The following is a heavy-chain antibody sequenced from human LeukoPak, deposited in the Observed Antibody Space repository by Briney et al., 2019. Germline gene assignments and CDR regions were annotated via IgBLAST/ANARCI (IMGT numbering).Heavy chain of an antibody. CDR2: ICGRGGST. Sequence: PGGSLRLSCAASGFTFSSYSMNWVRPAPGKGLWWVSAICGRGGSTYYADTVKGRFPISTENSTKTRYLQMNSLRAEDTAVYYCANLLARPALGATANSDYWGQGTLVTVSS. CDR1: GFTFSSYS. CDR3: ANLLARPALGATANSDY. D-gene: IGHD1-26*01. V-gene: IGHV3-23*01. J-gene: IGHJ4*02.